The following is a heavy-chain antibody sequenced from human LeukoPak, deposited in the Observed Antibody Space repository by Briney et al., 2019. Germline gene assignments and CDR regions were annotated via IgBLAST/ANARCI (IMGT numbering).Heavy chain of an antibody. Sequence: GGSLRLSCAASGFTFSSYGMHWVRQAPGKGLEWVAALWYDGSNKNYADSVKGRFTISRDNSKNTLYSQMNSLRAEDTAVYYCARGNTPLDYWGQGTLVTVSS. CDR3: ARGNTPLDY. V-gene: IGHV3-33*01. CDR2: LWYDGSNK. J-gene: IGHJ4*02. CDR1: GFTFSSYG. D-gene: IGHD5-18*01.